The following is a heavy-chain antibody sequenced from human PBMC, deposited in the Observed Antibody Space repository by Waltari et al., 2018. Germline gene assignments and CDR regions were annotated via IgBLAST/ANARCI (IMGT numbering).Heavy chain of an antibody. CDR3: AKDRHGYFQPVDS. CDR1: GFTFSSYA. D-gene: IGHD3-22*01. J-gene: IGHJ4*02. CDR2: ISGSGGRT. Sequence: EVQLLESGGGLVQPGGSLRLSCAASGFTFSSYAMSWVRQAPGQGLEWVSAISGSGGRTYYADPVKGRFTISRDNSKNTLYLQMNSLRAEDTAIYYWAKDRHGYFQPVDSRGQGTLVTVSS. V-gene: IGHV3-23*01.